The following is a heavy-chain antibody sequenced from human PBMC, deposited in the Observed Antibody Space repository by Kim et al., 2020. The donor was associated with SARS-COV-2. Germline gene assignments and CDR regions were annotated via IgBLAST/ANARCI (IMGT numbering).Heavy chain of an antibody. Sequence: GGSLRLSCAASGFTFSSYAMHWVRQAPGKGLEWVAVISYDGSNKYYADSVKGRFTISRDNSKNTLYLQMNSLRAEDTAVYYCARGIVLMVYAPRDYWGQG. CDR1: GFTFSSYA. D-gene: IGHD2-8*01. J-gene: IGHJ4*02. CDR2: ISYDGSNK. CDR3: ARGIVLMVYAPRDY. V-gene: IGHV3-30*04.